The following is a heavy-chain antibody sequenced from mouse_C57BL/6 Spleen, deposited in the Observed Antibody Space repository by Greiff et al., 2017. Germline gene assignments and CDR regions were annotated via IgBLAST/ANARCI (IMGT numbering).Heavy chain of an antibody. Sequence: EVMLVESGGGLVQPGGSLSLSCAASGFTFTDYYMSWVRQPPGKALEWLGFIRNKANGYTTEYSASVKGRFTISRDNSQSILYLQMNALRAEDSATYYCARYAGTLYYYAMDYWGQGTSVTVSS. CDR1: GFTFTDYY. CDR3: ARYAGTLYYYAMDY. J-gene: IGHJ4*01. CDR2: IRNKANGYTT. V-gene: IGHV7-3*01. D-gene: IGHD4-1*01.